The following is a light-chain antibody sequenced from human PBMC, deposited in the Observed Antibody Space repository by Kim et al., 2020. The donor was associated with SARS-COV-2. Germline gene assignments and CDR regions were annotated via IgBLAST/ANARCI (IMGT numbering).Light chain of an antibody. Sequence: QSALTQPASVSGSPGQSITVSCSGTSSDVGRYNYVSWYQQHPGKVPKLLIYEVNKRPSGASDRFSGSKSGNTASLTISGLQAEDEADYYCTSYTRSDTWVFGGGTKLTVL. V-gene: IGLV2-14*01. CDR2: EVN. CDR1: SSDVGRYNY. J-gene: IGLJ3*02. CDR3: TSYTRSDTWV.